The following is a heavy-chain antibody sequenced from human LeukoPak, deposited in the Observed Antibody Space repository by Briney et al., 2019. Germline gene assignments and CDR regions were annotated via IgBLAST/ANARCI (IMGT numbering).Heavy chain of an antibody. V-gene: IGHV4-39*07. CDR1: GDSISSNIYH. J-gene: IGHJ3*02. Sequence: SETLSLTCTVSGDSISSNIYHWGWIRQPPGKGLEWIGSMDYSGSTYYNPSLKSRVTISVDTSKNQFSLKLSSVTAADTAVYYCARFMGPRDSSGYYYDAFDIWGQGTMVTVSS. D-gene: IGHD3-22*01. CDR2: MDYSGST. CDR3: ARFMGPRDSSGYYYDAFDI.